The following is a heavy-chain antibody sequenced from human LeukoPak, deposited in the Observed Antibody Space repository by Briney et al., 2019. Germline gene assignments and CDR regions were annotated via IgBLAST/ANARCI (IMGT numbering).Heavy chain of an antibody. V-gene: IGHV3-53*01. Sequence: AGGSLRLSCAASGFTVSSNYLGWVRQAPGKGLDWVSIIYSSGTTFYADSVKGRFTISRDNSKNTLYLQMNSLRAEDTAVYYCASSALYYYDSSGYSPDYWGQGTLVTVSS. J-gene: IGHJ4*02. CDR2: IYSSGTT. CDR1: GFTVSSNY. CDR3: ASSALYYYDSSGYSPDY. D-gene: IGHD3-22*01.